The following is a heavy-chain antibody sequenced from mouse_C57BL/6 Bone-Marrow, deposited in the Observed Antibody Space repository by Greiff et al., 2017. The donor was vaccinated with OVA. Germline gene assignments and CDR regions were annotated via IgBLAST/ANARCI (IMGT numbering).Heavy chain of an antibody. CDR1: GYTFTSYW. Sequence: QVQLKQPGTELVKPGASVKLSCKASGYTFTSYWMHWVKQRPGQGLEWIGNINPSNGGTNYNEKFKSKATLTVDKSSSTAYMQLSSLTSEDSAVYYCARWMITTAYFDVWGTGTTVTVSS. D-gene: IGHD2-4*01. CDR3: ARWMITTAYFDV. V-gene: IGHV1-53*01. J-gene: IGHJ1*03. CDR2: INPSNGGT.